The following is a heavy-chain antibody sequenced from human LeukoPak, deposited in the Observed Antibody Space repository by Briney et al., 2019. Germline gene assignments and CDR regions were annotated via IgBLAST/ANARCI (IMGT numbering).Heavy chain of an antibody. CDR2: INYSGST. CDR1: GGSISSGGHY. Sequence: SETLSLTCIVSGGSISSGGHYWSWIRQHPGKGLEWIGYINYSGSTYYNPSLKSRVTISVDTSKNQFSLKLSSVTAADTAVYYCAGGYGANAGSFDYWGQGTLVTVTS. J-gene: IGHJ4*02. D-gene: IGHD4/OR15-4a*01. V-gene: IGHV4-31*03. CDR3: AGGYGANAGSFDY.